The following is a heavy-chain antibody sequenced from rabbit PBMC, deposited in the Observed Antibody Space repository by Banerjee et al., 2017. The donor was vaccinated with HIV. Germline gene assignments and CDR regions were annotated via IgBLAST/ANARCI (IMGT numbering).Heavy chain of an antibody. D-gene: IGHD6-1*01. CDR3: ARAFYGGHVGYDYVARLDL. CDR2: IYAGSSGKT. V-gene: IGHV1S45*01. J-gene: IGHJ3*01. Sequence: QQQLEESGGGLVKPGGTLTLTCTASGFDLSSCYYMCWVRQAPGKGLEWIACIYAGSSGKTYYASWAKGRFTISKTSSTTVTLQMTSLTAADTATYFCARAFYGGHVGYDYVARLDLWGPGTLVTVS. CDR1: GFDLSSCYY.